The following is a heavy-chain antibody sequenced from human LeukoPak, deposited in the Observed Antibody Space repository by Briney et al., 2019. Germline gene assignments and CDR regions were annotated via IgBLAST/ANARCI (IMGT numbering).Heavy chain of an antibody. J-gene: IGHJ4*02. CDR1: GYTFTGYY. V-gene: IGHV1-2*06. Sequence: SVKVSCKASGYTFTGYYMHWVRQAPGQGLEWMGRINPNSGGTNYSQKFQGRVTITRDTSASTAYMELSSLRSEDTAVYYCARDRTFDFWGQGTLVTVSS. CDR2: INPNSGGT. CDR3: ARDRTFDF.